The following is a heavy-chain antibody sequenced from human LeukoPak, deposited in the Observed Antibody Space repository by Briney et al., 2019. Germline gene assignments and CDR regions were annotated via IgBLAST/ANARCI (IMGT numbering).Heavy chain of an antibody. V-gene: IGHV1-58*02. Sequence: SVKVSCKASGFTFTSSAMQWVRQARGQRLEWIGWIVVGSGNTNYAQKFQERVTITRDMSTSTAYMELSSLRSEDTAVYYCAAVPPWAVFGVVIHRYGMDVWGQGTTVTVS. D-gene: IGHD3-3*01. J-gene: IGHJ6*02. CDR2: IVVGSGNT. CDR3: AAVPPWAVFGVVIHRYGMDV. CDR1: GFTFTSSA.